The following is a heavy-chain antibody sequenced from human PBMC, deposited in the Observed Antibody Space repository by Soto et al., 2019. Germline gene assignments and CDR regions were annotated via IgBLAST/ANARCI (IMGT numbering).Heavy chain of an antibody. J-gene: IGHJ5*02. Sequence: HPGGSLRLSCAASGFTFSSYAMSWVRQAPGKGLEWVSAISGSGGSTYYADSVKGRFTISRDNSKNTLYLQMNSLRAEDTAVYYCAKSFLRITGTNNWFDPWGQGTLVTVSS. CDR2: ISGSGGST. D-gene: IGHD1-20*01. CDR1: GFTFSSYA. V-gene: IGHV3-23*01. CDR3: AKSFLRITGTNNWFDP.